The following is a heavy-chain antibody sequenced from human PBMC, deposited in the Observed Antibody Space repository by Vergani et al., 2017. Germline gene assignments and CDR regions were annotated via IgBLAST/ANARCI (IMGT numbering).Heavy chain of an antibody. CDR1: GGSFTSYH. Sequence: QVQLQQWGGGLLKPSETLSLTCVVNGGSFTSYHWTWIRQSPGEGLEWVGDIDHTGRPDYNPSLKSRLTMSVEKSRNQFSLTLNSVTATDTAIYFFARANTETNGHLYYYYYMDVWVQGTAVTVS. V-gene: IGHV4-34*01. J-gene: IGHJ6*03. CDR2: IDHTGRP. D-gene: IGHD4-11*01. CDR3: ARANTETNGHLYYYYYMDV.